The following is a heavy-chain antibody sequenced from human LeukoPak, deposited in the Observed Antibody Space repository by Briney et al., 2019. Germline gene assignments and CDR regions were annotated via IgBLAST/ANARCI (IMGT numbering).Heavy chain of an antibody. D-gene: IGHD3-22*01. J-gene: IGHJ4*02. Sequence: SGTLSLTCTVSGGSISSYYWSWIWQPPGKGLEWIGYIYYSGSTNYNPSLKSRVTISVATSKNQFSLKLSSVTAADTAVYYCARRYYYDSSGYYLDYWGQGTLVTVSS. CDR1: GGSISSYY. CDR2: IYYSGST. V-gene: IGHV4-59*12. CDR3: ARRYYYDSSGYYLDY.